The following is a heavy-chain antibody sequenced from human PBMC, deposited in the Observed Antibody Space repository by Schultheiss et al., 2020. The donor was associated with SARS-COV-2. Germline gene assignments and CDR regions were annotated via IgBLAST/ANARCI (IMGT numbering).Heavy chain of an antibody. D-gene: IGHD1-26*01. V-gene: IGHV3-33*01. Sequence: GESLKISCAASGFTFSNYGMHWVRQAPGKGLEWVAVIWNDGGNKYYADSVKGRFTISRDNSKNTLYLQMNSLRAEDTAVYYCAREFSGSNYYDFDYWGQGTLVTVSS. CDR3: AREFSGSNYYDFDY. J-gene: IGHJ4*02. CDR1: GFTFSNYG. CDR2: IWNDGGNK.